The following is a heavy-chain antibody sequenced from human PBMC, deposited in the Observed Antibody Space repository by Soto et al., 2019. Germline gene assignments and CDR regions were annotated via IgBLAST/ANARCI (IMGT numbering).Heavy chain of an antibody. V-gene: IGHV1-69*13. Sequence: WASVKVSCKASGGTFSSYAISWVRQAPGQGLEWMGGIIPIFGTANYAQKFQGRVTITADESTSTAYMELSSLRSEDTAVYYCARQHYYDSSGPRRRNYGMDVWGQGTTVTVSS. CDR3: ARQHYYDSSGPRRRNYGMDV. D-gene: IGHD3-22*01. J-gene: IGHJ6*02. CDR1: GGTFSSYA. CDR2: IIPIFGTA.